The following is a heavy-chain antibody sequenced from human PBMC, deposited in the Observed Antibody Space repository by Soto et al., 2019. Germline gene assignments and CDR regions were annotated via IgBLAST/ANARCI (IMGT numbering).Heavy chain of an antibody. CDR1: GGTFSSYA. V-gene: IGHV1-69*01. J-gene: IGHJ4*02. CDR3: ARAPGDSSVYFDDYFAY. Sequence: QVQLVQSGAEVKKPGSSVKVSCKASGGTFSSYAISWVRQAPGQGLEWMGGIIPIFDTANYAQKFQGRVTITTDDCTSTAYMELSSLRSEDTAVFYCARAPGDSSVYFDDYFAYWGQGTLVTVSS. D-gene: IGHD3-22*01. CDR2: IIPIFDTA.